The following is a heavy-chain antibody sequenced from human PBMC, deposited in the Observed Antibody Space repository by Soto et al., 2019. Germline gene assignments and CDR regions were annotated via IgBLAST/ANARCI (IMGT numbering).Heavy chain of an antibody. J-gene: IGHJ3*02. CDR1: GYTFTSYA. CDR3: ARAGYCSSTSCSEDFDI. CDR2: INAGNGNT. V-gene: IGHV1-3*01. D-gene: IGHD2-2*01. Sequence: QVQLVQSGAELKKPGASVKVSCKASGYTFTSYAMHWVRQAPGQRLEWMGWINAGNGNTKYSQKFQGRVTINRDTSARTAYGELSSLRSEATAVYYCARAGYCSSTSCSEDFDIWGQGTMVTVSS.